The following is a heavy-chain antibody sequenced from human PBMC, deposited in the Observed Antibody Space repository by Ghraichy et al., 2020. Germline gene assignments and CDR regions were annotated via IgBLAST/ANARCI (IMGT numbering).Heavy chain of an antibody. CDR2: IYYSGST. CDR3: ARGGAVTV. J-gene: IGHJ4*02. D-gene: IGHD4-17*01. V-gene: IGHV4-59*01. CDR1: GGSISSYY. Sequence: GSLRLSCTVSGGSISSYYWSWIRQPPGKGLEWIGYIYYSGSTNYNPSLKSRVTISVDTSKNQFSLKLSSVTAADTAVYYCARGGAVTVWGRGTLVTVSS.